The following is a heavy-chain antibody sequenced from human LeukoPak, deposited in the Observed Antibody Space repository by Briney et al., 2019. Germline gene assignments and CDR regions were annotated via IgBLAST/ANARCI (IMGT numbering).Heavy chain of an antibody. V-gene: IGHV3-23*01. CDR1: GFTFTTYA. D-gene: IGHD3-9*01. CDR2: ISASGTA. J-gene: IGHJ4*02. CDR3: AKARVTTGYYMQVDY. Sequence: GGSLRLSCAASGFTFTTYAMTWVRQAPGKGLEWVSVISASGTAHYADSMKGRFTISRDNSKNTVYLQLNSLRPEDTAVYYCAKARVTTGYYMQVDYWGQGTLVTVSS.